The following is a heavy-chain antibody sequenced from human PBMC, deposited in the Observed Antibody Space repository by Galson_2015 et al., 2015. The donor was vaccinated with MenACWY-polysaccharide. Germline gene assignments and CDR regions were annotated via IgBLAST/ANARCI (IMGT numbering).Heavy chain of an antibody. Sequence: TLSLTCAVSGASISSGSHYWSWFRQYPGKNLEWIAYIYYNGRSNYNPSLRSRVSISMDMSKNQFPLNLGSVTAADTAVYFCAGIPATETSYGWFDPWGQGTLVTVSS. J-gene: IGHJ5*02. CDR1: GASISSGSHY. CDR2: IYYNGRS. CDR3: AGIPATETSYGWFDP. V-gene: IGHV4-31*11. D-gene: IGHD4-17*01.